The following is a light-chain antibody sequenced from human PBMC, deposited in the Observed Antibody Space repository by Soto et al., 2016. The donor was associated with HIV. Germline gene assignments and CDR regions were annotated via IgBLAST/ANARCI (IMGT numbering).Light chain of an antibody. CDR3: QVWDSSSDQV. CDR2: DDS. J-gene: IGLJ3*02. CDR1: NIGIKS. V-gene: IGLV3-21*03. Sequence: SYELTQPPSVSVAPGKTARIPCGGDNIGIKSVHWYQRKPGQAPVLVVYDDSDRPSGIPERFSGSNSANTATLTISRVEAGDEADYYCQVWDSSSDQVFGGGTKLTVL.